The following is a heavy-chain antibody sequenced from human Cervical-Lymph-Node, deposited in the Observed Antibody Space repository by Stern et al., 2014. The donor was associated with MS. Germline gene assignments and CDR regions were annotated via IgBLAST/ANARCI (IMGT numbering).Heavy chain of an antibody. Sequence: VQLVEPGTEVKKPGASVKVSCKTPGDTFTFYGYSWVRQAPGQGLEWMGWIGPNGGEKKDAKKFKGRLLLTHDTPTSTAYMELRSLRSDDTAIYYCARVIDFLDSSANRYFDYWGQGTLVTVSS. CDR3: ARVIDFLDSSANRYFDY. CDR1: GDTFTFYG. CDR2: IGPNGGEK. J-gene: IGHJ4*02. V-gene: IGHV1-18*01. D-gene: IGHD6-19*01.